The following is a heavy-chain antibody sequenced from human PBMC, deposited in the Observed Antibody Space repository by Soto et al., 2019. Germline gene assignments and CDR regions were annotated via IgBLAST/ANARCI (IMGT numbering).Heavy chain of an antibody. D-gene: IGHD6-13*01. CDR3: ARGSAAAGTGGMDV. V-gene: IGHV4-34*01. J-gene: IGHJ6*02. Sequence: QVQLQQWGAGLLKPSETLSLTCAVYGGSFSGYYWSWIRQPPGKGLEWIGEINHSGSTHYNPSLTRLVPISVDTSKHHSSLKLSSVPAAATAVYYCARGSAAAGTGGMDVWGQGTTVTVSS. CDR1: GGSFSGYY. CDR2: INHSGST.